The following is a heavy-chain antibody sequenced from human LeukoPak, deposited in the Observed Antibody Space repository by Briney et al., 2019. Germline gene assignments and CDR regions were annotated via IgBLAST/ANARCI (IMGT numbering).Heavy chain of an antibody. CDR2: IYCSGST. CDR1: GGSISSYY. D-gene: IGHD6-19*01. J-gene: IGHJ4*02. V-gene: IGHV4-59*08. Sequence: SETLSLTCTVSGGSISSYYWSWIRQPPGKGLEWIGYIYCSGSTNYNPSLKSRVTISVDTSKNQFSLKLSSVTAADTAVYYCARALPTYSSGWPLFDYWGQGTLVTVSS. CDR3: ARALPTYSSGWPLFDY.